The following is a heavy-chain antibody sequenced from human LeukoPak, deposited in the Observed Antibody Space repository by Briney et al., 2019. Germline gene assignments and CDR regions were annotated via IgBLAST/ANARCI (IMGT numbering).Heavy chain of an antibody. CDR3: ARDISVAGSFLLFDY. CDR2: IYTSGSR. J-gene: IGHJ4*02. CDR1: GGSISSYY. D-gene: IGHD6-19*01. V-gene: IGHV4-4*07. Sequence: SETLSLTCTVSGGSISSYYWSWIRQPAGKGLEWIGRIYTSGSRNSNPSLKSRVTMSADTSKNKFSLKLSSVTAADTAVYYCARDISVAGSFLLFDYWGQGTLVTVSS.